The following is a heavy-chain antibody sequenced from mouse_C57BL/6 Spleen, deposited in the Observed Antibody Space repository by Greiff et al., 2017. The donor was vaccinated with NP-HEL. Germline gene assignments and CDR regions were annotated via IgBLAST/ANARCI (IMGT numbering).Heavy chain of an antibody. CDR3: ARDYSH. Sequence: DVHLVESGPGLVKPSQSLSLTCSVTGYSITSGYYWNWIRQFPGNKLEWMGYISYDGSNNYNPSLKNRISITRDTSKNQFFLKLNSVTTEDTATYYCARDYSHWGQGTLVTVSA. J-gene: IGHJ3*01. CDR1: GYSITSGYY. D-gene: IGHD1-1*01. CDR2: ISYDGSN. V-gene: IGHV3-6*01.